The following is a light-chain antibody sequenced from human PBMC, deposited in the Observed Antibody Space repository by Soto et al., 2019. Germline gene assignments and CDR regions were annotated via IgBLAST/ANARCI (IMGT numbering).Light chain of an antibody. J-gene: IGLJ6*01. CDR3: CSYAGSRAYV. Sequence: QSALTQPASVSGSPGQSITISCTGTSSDVGSYNHVSWYQQQPGKAPKLMIYEVSKRPSGVSNRFSGSKSGNTASLTISGLQAEDEADYYCCSYAGSRAYVFGSGTKLTVL. CDR2: EVS. CDR1: SSDVGSYNH. V-gene: IGLV2-23*02.